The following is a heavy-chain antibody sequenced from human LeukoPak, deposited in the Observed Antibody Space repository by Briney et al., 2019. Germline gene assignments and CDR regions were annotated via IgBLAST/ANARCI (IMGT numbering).Heavy chain of an antibody. CDR2: IDTNGDST. V-gene: IGHV3-64*04. CDR1: GFTFSSCA. J-gene: IGHJ4*02. Sequence: GGSLRLSCSASGFTFSSCAMHWVRQAPGKGLEYVSAIDTNGDSTYYADSVRGRFSISRDNSKNTLYLQMNSLRAEDTAVYYCAKDRGYYDISTPLDYWGQGTLVTVSS. D-gene: IGHD3-9*01. CDR3: AKDRGYYDISTPLDY.